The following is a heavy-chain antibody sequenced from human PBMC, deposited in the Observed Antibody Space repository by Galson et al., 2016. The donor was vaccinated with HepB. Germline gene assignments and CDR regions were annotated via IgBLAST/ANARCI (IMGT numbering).Heavy chain of an antibody. CDR2: IDHSGST. Sequence: ETLSLTCTVSGGSISISSYYWGWIRQPPGKGLEWIGSIDHSGSTYYNPSLKSRVTISIDTSKNQFSLKVNSVTAADTAVYYRARSGSYYFWFDPWGQGTLVTVSS. J-gene: IGHJ5*02. CDR1: GGSISISSYY. D-gene: IGHD1-26*01. V-gene: IGHV4-39*01. CDR3: ARSGSYYFWFDP.